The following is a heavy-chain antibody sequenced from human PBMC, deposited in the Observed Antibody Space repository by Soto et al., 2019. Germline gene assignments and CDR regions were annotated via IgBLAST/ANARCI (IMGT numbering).Heavy chain of an antibody. J-gene: IGHJ4*02. D-gene: IGHD5-12*01. CDR3: VKSRGGNNFDFFD. V-gene: IGHV3-64D*06. Sequence: GRSLRLSCSDSGFTFSSYAMHWVRQAPGKRLEYVSGVRGNGDPPFYADSVKGRFTISRDNSKNTLYLQMSSLSADDTAVYYCVKSRGGNNFDFFDWGQGALVTVSS. CDR2: VRGNGDPP. CDR1: GFTFSSYA.